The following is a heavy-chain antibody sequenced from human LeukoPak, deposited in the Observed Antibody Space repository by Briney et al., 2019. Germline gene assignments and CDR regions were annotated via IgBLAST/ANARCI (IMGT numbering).Heavy chain of an antibody. CDR3: ARDPAAAGTVWFDP. CDR2: ITTSSSYI. V-gene: IGHV3-21*01. J-gene: IGHJ5*02. Sequence: GGSLRLSCAASGFTFRSYAMNWVRQAPGRGLEWVSSITTSSSYIYYADSVKGRFTISRDDAKNSLYLQMNSLRAEDTAVYYCARDPAAAGTVWFDPWGQGTLVTVSS. D-gene: IGHD6-13*01. CDR1: GFTFRSYA.